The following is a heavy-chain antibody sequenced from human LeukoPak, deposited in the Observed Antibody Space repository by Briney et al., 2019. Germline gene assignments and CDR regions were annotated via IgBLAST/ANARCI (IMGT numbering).Heavy chain of an antibody. CDR2: ISSSGSTI. CDR3: GRDFVGESGAGGP. CDR1: GFTFSSYT. Sequence: PGGSLRLSCAASGFTFSSYTMNWVRQAPGKGLEWVSYISSSGSTIYYADSVKGRFTISRDNAKNSLYLQMNSLRAEDTAIYYCGRDFVGESGAGGPWGQGTLITVSS. J-gene: IGHJ5*02. V-gene: IGHV3-48*04. D-gene: IGHD3-10*01.